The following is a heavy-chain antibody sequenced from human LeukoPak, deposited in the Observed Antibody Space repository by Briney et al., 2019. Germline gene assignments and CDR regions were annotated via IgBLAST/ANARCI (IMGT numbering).Heavy chain of an antibody. V-gene: IGHV1-18*01. CDR3: AREDYGDYALDY. CDR2: ISAYNGNT. Sequence: ASVKVSCKASGYTFTSYGISWVRQAPGQGLERMGWISAYNGNTNYAQKLQGRVTMTTDTSTSTAYMELRSLRSDDTAVYYCAREDYGDYALDYWGQGTLVTVSS. J-gene: IGHJ4*02. D-gene: IGHD4-17*01. CDR1: GYTFTSYG.